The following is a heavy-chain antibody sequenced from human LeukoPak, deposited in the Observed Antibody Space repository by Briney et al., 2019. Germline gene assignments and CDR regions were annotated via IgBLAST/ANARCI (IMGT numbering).Heavy chain of an antibody. D-gene: IGHD2-15*01. CDR1: GYTFTGNY. Sequence: ASVKVSCKASGYTFTGNYIHWVRQAPGQGHEWMGWINPNSGDTNYAQNFQGRVTMTRDRSISTAYMELSRLTSDDTAVYSCARGLGYCSGGTCAPGALDIWGQGTMVTVSS. CDR3: ARGLGYCSGGTCAPGALDI. V-gene: IGHV1-2*02. CDR2: INPNSGDT. J-gene: IGHJ3*02.